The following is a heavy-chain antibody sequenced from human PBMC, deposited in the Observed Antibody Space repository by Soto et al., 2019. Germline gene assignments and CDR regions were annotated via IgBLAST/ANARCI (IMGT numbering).Heavy chain of an antibody. Sequence: PSETLSLTCTVSGGSISSYYWRWIRQPPGKGLEWIGYIYYSGSTNYNPSLKSRVTISVDTSKNQFSLKLSSVTAADTAVYYCARDRRRRDGYNIIDYYYYGMDVWGQGTTVTVSS. D-gene: IGHD5-12*01. V-gene: IGHV4-59*01. CDR3: ARDRRRRDGYNIIDYYYYGMDV. J-gene: IGHJ6*02. CDR2: IYYSGST. CDR1: GGSISSYY.